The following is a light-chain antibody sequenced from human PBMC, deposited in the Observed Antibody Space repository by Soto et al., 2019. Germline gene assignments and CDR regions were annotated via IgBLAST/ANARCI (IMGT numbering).Light chain of an antibody. V-gene: IGLV2-23*01. CDR2: EGS. CDR3: RSYGGSSTLV. Sequence: QSALTQPASVSVSPGQSITISCTGTSSDFGSYNLVSWYQKHPGKAPKLMIYEGSKRTSGVSNPFSCSKSGNTASLKNSGLQADGGAGYYFRSYGGSSTLVFGGGTKLTVL. J-gene: IGLJ2*01. CDR1: SSDFGSYNL.